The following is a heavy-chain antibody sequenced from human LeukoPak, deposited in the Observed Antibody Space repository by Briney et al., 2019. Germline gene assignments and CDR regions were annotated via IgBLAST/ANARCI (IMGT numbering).Heavy chain of an antibody. J-gene: IGHJ4*02. CDR1: GFTFSSYI. CDR2: ISTSSSAI. Sequence: GGSLGLSCAASGFTFSSYIMDWVRQAPGKGLEWVSCISTSSSAIYYADSVKGRFTISRDNAQNSLYLQMDSLRAEDTAVYYCARAVDTATDYFDYWGQGTLVTVSS. CDR3: ARAVDTATDYFDY. V-gene: IGHV3-48*01. D-gene: IGHD5-18*01.